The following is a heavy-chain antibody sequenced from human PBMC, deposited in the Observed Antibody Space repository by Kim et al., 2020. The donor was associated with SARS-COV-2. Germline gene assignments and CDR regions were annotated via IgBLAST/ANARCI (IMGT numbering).Heavy chain of an antibody. V-gene: IGHV4-31*03. Sequence: SETLSLTCTVSSGSLNNGDYYWTWIRQLPGTGLEWIGYISYSGNTHYNPSLRSRLTISADTSSNQFSLKLNSVTAADTAVYYCARADDILTGYYKGALEYWGQGTLVTVSS. J-gene: IGHJ4*02. CDR3: ARADDILTGYYKGALEY. CDR2: ISYSGNT. CDR1: SGSLNNGDYY. D-gene: IGHD3-9*01.